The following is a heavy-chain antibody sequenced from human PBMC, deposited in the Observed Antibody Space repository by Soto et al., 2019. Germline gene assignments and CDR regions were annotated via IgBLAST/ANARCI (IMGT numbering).Heavy chain of an antibody. D-gene: IGHD2-2*01. CDR1: GFTFSTYG. V-gene: IGHV3-33*01. CDR2: IWYDGSNE. CDR3: ARGHSSFNCCPDV. Sequence: GGSLRLSCAASGFTFSTYGMHWVRQAPGKGLEWVAVIWYDGSNEYYADSVKGRFTISRDNSKNRLDLQMNSLRAEDTAVYYCARGHSSFNCCPDVWGQGTTVTVSS. J-gene: IGHJ6*02.